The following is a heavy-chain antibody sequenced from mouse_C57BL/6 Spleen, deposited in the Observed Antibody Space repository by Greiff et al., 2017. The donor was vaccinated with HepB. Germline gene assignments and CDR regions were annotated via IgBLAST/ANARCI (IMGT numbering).Heavy chain of an antibody. CDR2: INPSNGGT. V-gene: IGHV1-53*01. J-gene: IGHJ2*01. D-gene: IGHD2-1*01. CDR3: AREEGNYSYYFDY. CDR1: GYTFTSYW. Sequence: QVQLQQPGTELVKPGASVKLSCKASGYTFTSYWMHWVKQRPGQGLEWIGNINPSNGGTNYNEKFKSKATLTVDKSSSTAYMQLSILTSEDSAVYYCAREEGNYSYYFDYWGQGTTLTVSS.